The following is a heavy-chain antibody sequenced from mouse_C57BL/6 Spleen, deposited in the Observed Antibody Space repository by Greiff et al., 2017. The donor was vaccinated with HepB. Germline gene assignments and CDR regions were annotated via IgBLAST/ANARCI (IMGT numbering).Heavy chain of an antibody. CDR1: GYSITSGYY. CDR3: AGLGGFAY. V-gene: IGHV3-6*01. CDR2: ISYDGSN. D-gene: IGHD3-3*01. J-gene: IGHJ3*01. Sequence: VQLQESGPGLVKPSQSLSLTCSVTGYSITSGYYWNWIRQFPGNKLEWMGYISYDGSNNYNPSLKNRISITRDTSKNQFFLKLNSVTTEDTATYYCAGLGGFAYWGQGTLVTVSA.